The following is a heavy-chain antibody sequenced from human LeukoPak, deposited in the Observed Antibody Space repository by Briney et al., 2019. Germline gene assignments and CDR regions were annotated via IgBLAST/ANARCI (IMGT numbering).Heavy chain of an antibody. V-gene: IGHV4-59*11. CDR1: GGSISSHY. D-gene: IGHD3-3*01. J-gene: IGHJ5*02. CDR3: ARVGYDFWSGYYRWFDP. CDR2: IYYSGST. Sequence: SETLSLTCTVSGGSISSHYWSWIRHPPGKGLEWMGYIYYSGSTNYNPSLKSRVNISVHTSKHPFSLKLSSVTAADTAVYYCARVGYDFWSGYYRWFDPWGQGTLVTVSS.